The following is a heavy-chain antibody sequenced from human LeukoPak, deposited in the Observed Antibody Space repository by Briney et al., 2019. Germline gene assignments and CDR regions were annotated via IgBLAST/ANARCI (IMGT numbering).Heavy chain of an antibody. CDR1: GYSLTSYW. CDR3: ARLNWNYDPLDY. CDR2: IYPGDSDT. Sequence: GESLKISCKGSGYSLTSYWIGWVRQMPGKGLEWVGIIYPGDSDTRYSPSFQGQVTISADKSISTAYLRWSSLKASDTAMYYCARLNWNYDPLDYWGQGTLVTVSS. D-gene: IGHD1-7*01. J-gene: IGHJ4*02. V-gene: IGHV5-51*01.